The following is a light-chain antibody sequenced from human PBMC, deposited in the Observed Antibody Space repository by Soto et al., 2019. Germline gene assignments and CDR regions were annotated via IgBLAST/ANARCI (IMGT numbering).Light chain of an antibody. CDR1: QSVRISY. J-gene: IGKJ1*01. Sequence: ETVLTQSPGTLSLSPGERATLSCRASQSVRISYLAWYQQKPGQTPRLLIYGASSRATGIPDRFSGSGSGTDFTLTISRLEPEDFAVYFCQQYSSPPATLGQGTKVEIK. CDR2: GAS. V-gene: IGKV3-20*01. CDR3: QQYSSPPAT.